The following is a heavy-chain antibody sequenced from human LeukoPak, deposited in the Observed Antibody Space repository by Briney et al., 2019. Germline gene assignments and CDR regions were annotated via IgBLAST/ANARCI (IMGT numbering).Heavy chain of an antibody. J-gene: IGHJ6*02. CDR2: ISWNSGSI. CDR1: GFTFDDYA. D-gene: IGHD6-19*01. Sequence: PGRSLRLSCAASGFTFDDYAMHWVRQAPGKGLEWVSGISWNSGSIGYADSMKGRFTISRDNAKNSLYLQMNSLRAEDTALYYCAKDIGSGWFYGMDVWGQGTTVTVSS. V-gene: IGHV3-9*01. CDR3: AKDIGSGWFYGMDV.